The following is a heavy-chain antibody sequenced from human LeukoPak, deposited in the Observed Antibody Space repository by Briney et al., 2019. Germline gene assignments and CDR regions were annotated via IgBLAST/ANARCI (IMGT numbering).Heavy chain of an antibody. J-gene: IGHJ4*02. CDR2: ISYNGENK. Sequence: GGSLRLSCAASGFTFSGYGMHWVRQAPGKGLEWVALISYNGENKNYADSVKDRFTISRDNSKDTLYLQMNSLRVEDTAVYYCAQDYRTTGQFDYWGQGTLVTVSS. CDR1: GFTFSGYG. V-gene: IGHV3-30*18. D-gene: IGHD4-17*01. CDR3: AQDYRTTGQFDY.